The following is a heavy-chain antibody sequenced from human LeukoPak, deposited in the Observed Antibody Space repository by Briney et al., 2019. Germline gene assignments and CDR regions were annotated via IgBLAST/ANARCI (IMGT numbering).Heavy chain of an antibody. J-gene: IGHJ4*02. D-gene: IGHD6-6*01. CDR3: ANRGSSISLR. CDR2: ISGGGGST. V-gene: IGHV3-23*01. CDR1: GFTYRNCA. Sequence: PGGSLRLSCAASGFTYRNCAMSWVRQAPGKGLEWVSVISGGGGSTHVADSVKGRFTISRDNSKNTLYLQMNSLRAEDTAVYYCANRGSSISLRWGQGTLVTVSS.